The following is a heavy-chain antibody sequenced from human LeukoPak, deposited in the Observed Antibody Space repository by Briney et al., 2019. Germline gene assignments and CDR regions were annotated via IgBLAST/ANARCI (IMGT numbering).Heavy chain of an antibody. Sequence: ASVKVSCKASGYTFTDYYMYWVRQAPGQGLEWMGWINPNSGGANYAQKFQGRVTMTRDTSISTAYMELSRLRSDDTAVYYCAREYAAAGGYYYYMDVWGKGTTVTVSS. V-gene: IGHV1-2*02. J-gene: IGHJ6*03. CDR3: AREYAAAGGYYYYMDV. CDR2: INPNSGGA. CDR1: GYTFTDYY. D-gene: IGHD6-13*01.